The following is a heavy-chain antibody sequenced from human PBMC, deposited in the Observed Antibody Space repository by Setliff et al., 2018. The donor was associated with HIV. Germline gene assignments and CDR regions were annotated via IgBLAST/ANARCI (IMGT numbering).Heavy chain of an antibody. CDR2: INWNGGST. Sequence: GGSLKLSCASSGFTFDDYGMSWVRQAPGNGLEWVSGINWNGGSTGYADSVKGRFTISRDNAKNSLYLQMNSMRAEDTDLYYCCSCWYYFDYWGQGTLVTVSS. J-gene: IGHJ4*02. CDR3: CSCWYYFDY. D-gene: IGHD6-19*01. CDR1: GFTFDDYG. V-gene: IGHV3-20*04.